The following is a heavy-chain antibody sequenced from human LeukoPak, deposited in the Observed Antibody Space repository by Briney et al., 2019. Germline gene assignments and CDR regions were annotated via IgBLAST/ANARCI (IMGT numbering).Heavy chain of an antibody. Sequence: SETLSLTCTVSGGSISSGGYYWSWIRQHPGQGLEWIGYIYYSGSTYYNPSLKSRVTISVDTSKNQFSLKLSSVTAADTAVYYCARASIVVVPAAILDYYGMDVWGQGTTVTVSS. CDR2: IYYSGST. D-gene: IGHD2-2*01. J-gene: IGHJ6*02. CDR3: ARASIVVVPAAILDYYGMDV. CDR1: GGSISSGGYY. V-gene: IGHV4-31*03.